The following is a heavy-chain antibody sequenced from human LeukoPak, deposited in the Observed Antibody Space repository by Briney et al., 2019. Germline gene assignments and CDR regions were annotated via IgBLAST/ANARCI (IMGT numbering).Heavy chain of an antibody. CDR2: ISISGDTT. CDR3: ANEIRPNDY. Sequence: GGSLRLSCVASGFTFSSHAMTWVRQAPGKGLEWVSAISISGDTTYYADAVKGRFTISRDNSKNTVYLQMNSLRAEDTAVYYCANEIRPNDYWGQGTLATVSS. J-gene: IGHJ4*02. D-gene: IGHD4-17*01. CDR1: GFTFSSHA. V-gene: IGHV3-23*01.